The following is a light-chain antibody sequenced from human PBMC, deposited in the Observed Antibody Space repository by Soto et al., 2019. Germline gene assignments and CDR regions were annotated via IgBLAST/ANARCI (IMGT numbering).Light chain of an antibody. CDR3: QQSYSPPRT. V-gene: IGKV1-39*01. J-gene: IGKJ2*01. CDR1: QSVRTY. Sequence: DIQMTQSPSSLSASIGDRVTITCRASQSVRTYLNWYHQKPGKAPELLIYAASSLQAGVPSRFSGSGSGTDFTLTISSLHPEDFGDYYCQQSYSPPRTFGQGTNLEIK. CDR2: AAS.